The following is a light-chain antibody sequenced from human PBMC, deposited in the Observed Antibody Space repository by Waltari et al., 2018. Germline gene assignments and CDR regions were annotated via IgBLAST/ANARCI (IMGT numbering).Light chain of an antibody. V-gene: IGLV2-23*02. CDR1: SSDVGNYNL. CDR3: CSYAGLGIYV. J-gene: IGLJ1*01. CDR2: EVT. Sequence: QSGLTQPASVSGSPGQSITVSCTGTSSDVGNYNLVSWYQQYPGKAPRLIVYEVTKRTSGVSDLFSGSKSGNTASLTISGLQSEDEADYYCCSYAGLGIYVFGTGTKVTVL.